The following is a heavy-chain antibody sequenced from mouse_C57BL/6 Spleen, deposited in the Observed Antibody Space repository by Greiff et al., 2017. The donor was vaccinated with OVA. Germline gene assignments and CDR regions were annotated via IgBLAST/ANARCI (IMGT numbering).Heavy chain of an antibody. Sequence: QVQLQQPGAELVMPGASVKLSCKASGYTFTSYWMNWVKQRPGQGLEWIGQIDPSDSYTNYTQKFKGKSTVTVDKSSSTAYMQLSSLASEDSAVYYCARAGGSSFHFDYWGQGTTLTVSS. D-gene: IGHD1-1*01. V-gene: IGHV1-69*01. CDR1: GYTFTSYW. CDR2: IDPSDSYT. CDR3: ARAGGSSFHFDY. J-gene: IGHJ2*01.